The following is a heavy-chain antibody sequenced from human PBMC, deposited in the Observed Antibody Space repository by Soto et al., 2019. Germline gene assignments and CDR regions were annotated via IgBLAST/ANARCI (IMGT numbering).Heavy chain of an antibody. CDR1: GGTFSNYA. Sequence: QVQLVQSGAEVKKPGSSVKVSCKASGGTFSNYAITSVRQAPGQGIEWLGRIIPIFGTRDYAQKFQGRVTMSADESTTTAFMELSSLRSEEPAVYYCAKDGGREGYFGNGVDPWGQGTLVTVSS. CDR3: AKDGGREGYFGNGVDP. V-gene: IGHV1-69*15. CDR2: IIPIFGTR. D-gene: IGHD2-15*01. J-gene: IGHJ5*02.